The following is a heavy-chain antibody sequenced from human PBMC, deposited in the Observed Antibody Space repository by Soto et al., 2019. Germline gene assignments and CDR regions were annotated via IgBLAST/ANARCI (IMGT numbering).Heavy chain of an antibody. CDR1: GFSLSTSGVG. CDR2: IYWDDVK. Sequence: HITLKESGPTLVKPTQTLTLTCTFSGFSLSTSGVGVGWIRQPPVQALEWLALIYWDDVKRYSPSLKSRHTITKDTSKNQVVLTMTNMDPVDTATYYCAHSAGHQWLGLLDYWGQRTLVTVSS. V-gene: IGHV2-5*02. J-gene: IGHJ4*02. D-gene: IGHD6-19*01. CDR3: AHSAGHQWLGLLDY.